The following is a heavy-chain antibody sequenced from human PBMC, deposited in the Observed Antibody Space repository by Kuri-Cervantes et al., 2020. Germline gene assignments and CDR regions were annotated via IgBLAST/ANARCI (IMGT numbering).Heavy chain of an antibody. V-gene: IGHV3-30*18. J-gene: IGHJ2*01. CDR1: GFTLRSYG. CDR2: TSHDGSKR. Sequence: GESLKISCAASGFTLRSYGMSWVRQAPGKGLERVAVTSHDGSKRNFADSVKGRFTISRNNSKKTLYLQMNSLRAEDTAVYYCAKGTASGNFDLWGRGTLVTVSS. D-gene: IGHD1-26*01. CDR3: AKGTASGNFDL.